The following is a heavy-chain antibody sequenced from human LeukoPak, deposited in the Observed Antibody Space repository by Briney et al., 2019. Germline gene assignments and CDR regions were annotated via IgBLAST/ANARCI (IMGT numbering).Heavy chain of an antibody. CDR2: IGTAGDT. J-gene: IGHJ6*02. CDR1: GFTFSSYD. CDR3: TRDLGGWGPIFLRSIPNYVMEL. Sequence: AGSLRLYCAASGFTFSSYDMHWVRQAPGKGLEWVSDIGTAGDTYYPDSVKGRFTISRENAKNSFFLLMHSLTNGHTAVYYCTRDLGGWGPIFLRSIPNYVMELWGQGTTGTVSS. D-gene: IGHD3-9*01. V-gene: IGHV3-13*01.